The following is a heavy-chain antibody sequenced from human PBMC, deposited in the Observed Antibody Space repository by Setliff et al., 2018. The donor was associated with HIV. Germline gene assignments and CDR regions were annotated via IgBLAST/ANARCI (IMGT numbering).Heavy chain of an antibody. Sequence: TLSLTCTVSGCSIISGGYYWSWIRQHPGKGLEWIAYIYYSGSTYYNPSLKSRVTISVDTSKNQFSLKLSSVTAADTAVYYCARSDYYDSSGYYNDAFDIWGQGTMVTVSS. J-gene: IGHJ3*02. CDR2: IYYSGST. D-gene: IGHD3-22*01. CDR1: GCSIISGGYY. V-gene: IGHV4-31*03. CDR3: ARSDYYDSSGYYNDAFDI.